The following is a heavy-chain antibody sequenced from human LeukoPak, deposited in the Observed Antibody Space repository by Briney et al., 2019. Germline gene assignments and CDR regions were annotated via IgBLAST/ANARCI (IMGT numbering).Heavy chain of an antibody. CDR1: GGSLRGYY. V-gene: IGHV4-34*01. D-gene: IGHD6-13*01. CDR2: INHSGTT. Sequence: PSETLSLTCAVYGGSLRGYYWSWIRQPPGKGLEWIGEINHSGTTNYNPSLKSRVTISVDTSKNQFSLKLSSVTAADTAVYYCARGDRYSSSWPFDFWGQGTLVTVSS. CDR3: ARGDRYSSSWPFDF. J-gene: IGHJ4*02.